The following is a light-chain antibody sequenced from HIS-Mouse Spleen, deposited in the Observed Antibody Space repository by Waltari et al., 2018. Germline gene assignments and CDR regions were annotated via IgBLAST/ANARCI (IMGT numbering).Light chain of an antibody. CDR2: DVS. J-gene: IGLJ1*01. CDR1: SSDVGGFNY. V-gene: IGLV2-11*01. Sequence: QSALTQPRSVSGSPGQSVTISCTGTSSDVGGFNYVSWYQQHPGKAPKLMIYDVSKRPSGVPDRFSGSKSCSTASLTISGLQADDEADYYCCSYAGSYTGVFGTGTKVTVL. CDR3: CSYAGSYTGV.